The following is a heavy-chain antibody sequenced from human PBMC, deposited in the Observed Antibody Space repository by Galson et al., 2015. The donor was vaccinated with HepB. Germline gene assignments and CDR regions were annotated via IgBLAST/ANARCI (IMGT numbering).Heavy chain of an antibody. V-gene: IGHV3-23*01. CDR1: GFTFSSFV. Sequence: SLRLSCAASGFTFSSFVMSWVRQAPGKGLEWVSVISGSGGSAYYADSVKGRFTISRDNSKNTLYLQMDSLRAEYTAVYYCAKRIAVVSETSFDIWGQGTMVTVSS. CDR2: ISGSGGSA. J-gene: IGHJ3*02. D-gene: IGHD6-19*01. CDR3: AKRIAVVSETSFDI.